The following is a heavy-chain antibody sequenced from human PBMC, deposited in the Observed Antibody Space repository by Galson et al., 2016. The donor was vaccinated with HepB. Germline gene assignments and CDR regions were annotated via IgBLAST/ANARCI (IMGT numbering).Heavy chain of an antibody. CDR1: GYTFTSYT. CDR3: TRGGGYVSYYYYGMDA. Sequence: SVKVSCKASGYTFTSYTMHWVRQAPGQSLEWMGWIYAGNGTTEYAQKFQDRVNITRDTSASTAYMELSNLRSEDTALYYCTRGGGYVSYYYYGMDAWGQGTTVTVSS. V-gene: IGHV1-3*01. J-gene: IGHJ6*02. D-gene: IGHD5-12*01. CDR2: IYAGNGTT.